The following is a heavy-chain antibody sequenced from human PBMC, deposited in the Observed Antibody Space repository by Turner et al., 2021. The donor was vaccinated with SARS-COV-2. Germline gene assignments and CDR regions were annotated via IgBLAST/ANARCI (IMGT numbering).Heavy chain of an antibody. Sequence: QVQLVESGGGVVQPGRSLRLSCAASGFTFSSYGMHWVRQAPGKGREWVAVISYDGSNKYHADSVKGRFTISRDNSKNTLYLQMNSLRAEDTAVYYCAKGWLQSGDAFDIWGQGTMVTISS. V-gene: IGHV3-30*18. CDR1: GFTFSSYG. D-gene: IGHD5-12*01. CDR3: AKGWLQSGDAFDI. CDR2: ISYDGSNK. J-gene: IGHJ3*02.